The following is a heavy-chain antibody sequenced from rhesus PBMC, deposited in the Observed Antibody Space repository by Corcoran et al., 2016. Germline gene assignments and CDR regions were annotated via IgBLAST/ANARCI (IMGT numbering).Heavy chain of an antibody. J-gene: IGHJ5-2*02. D-gene: IGHD5-24*01. V-gene: IGHV4-147*01. Sequence: QVQLQESGPGLVKPSETLSLTCAVSGVSITTNYWTWIRQSPGKGLEWIGYISGTSGNTTNNPYLKNRINSSKDTSENQFSLRLNSATAADTAGYYCSRDAVSLDVWGRGLLVTVSS. CDR2: ISGTSGNT. CDR3: SRDAVSLDV. CDR1: GVSITTNY.